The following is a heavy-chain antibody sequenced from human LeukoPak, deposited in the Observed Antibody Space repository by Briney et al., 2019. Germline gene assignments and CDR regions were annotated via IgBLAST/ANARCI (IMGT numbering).Heavy chain of an antibody. Sequence: SETLSLTCTVSGGSISSYYWSWIRQPPGKGLEWIGYIYYSGSTNYNPSLKSRVTISVDTSENQFSLRLSSVTAADTAVYYCARGCRDGYSNYWYFDLWGRGTLVTVS. D-gene: IGHD5-24*01. J-gene: IGHJ2*01. CDR2: IYYSGST. V-gene: IGHV4-59*08. CDR3: ARGCRDGYSNYWYFDL. CDR1: GGSISSYY.